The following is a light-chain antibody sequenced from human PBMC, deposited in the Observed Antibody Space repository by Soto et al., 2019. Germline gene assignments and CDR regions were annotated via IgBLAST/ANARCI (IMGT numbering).Light chain of an antibody. CDR3: QQYGSSPGT. Sequence: IVLTQSPGTLALSPGEKATPPCRASQSVSSSYLAWYQQKPGQAPRLLIYGASSRATGIPDRFSGSGSGTDFTLTISRLEPEDFAVYYCQQYGSSPGTFGQGTKVDIK. CDR2: GAS. CDR1: QSVSSSY. J-gene: IGKJ1*01. V-gene: IGKV3-20*01.